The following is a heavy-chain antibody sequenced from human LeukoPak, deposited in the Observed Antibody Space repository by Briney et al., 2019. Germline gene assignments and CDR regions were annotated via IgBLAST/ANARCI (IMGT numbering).Heavy chain of an antibody. V-gene: IGHV3-48*04. D-gene: IGHD3-3*01. CDR1: GFTFSSYG. CDR3: AREARYDFWSGYYGY. J-gene: IGHJ4*02. Sequence: GGSLRLSCAASGFTFSSYGMHWVRQAPGKGLEWVSYISTSGGTIYYADSVKGRFTISRDNAKNSLYLQMNSLRAEDTAVYYCAREARYDFWSGYYGYWGQGTLVTVSS. CDR2: ISTSGGTI.